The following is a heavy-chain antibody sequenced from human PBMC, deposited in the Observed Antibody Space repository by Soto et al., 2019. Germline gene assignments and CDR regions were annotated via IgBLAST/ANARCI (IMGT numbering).Heavy chain of an antibody. Sequence: QITLKESGPPLVKPTQTLTLTCTFSGFSLSTSGVGVGWIRQPPGKALEWLALIYWDDDKRYSPSLKSRLTITKDTSKNQVVLTMTNMDPVDTATYYCALAYYYGSGSYFTYYFDYWGQGTLVTVSS. CDR2: IYWDDDK. J-gene: IGHJ4*02. V-gene: IGHV2-5*02. CDR3: ALAYYYGSGSYFTYYFDY. CDR1: GFSLSTSGVG. D-gene: IGHD3-10*01.